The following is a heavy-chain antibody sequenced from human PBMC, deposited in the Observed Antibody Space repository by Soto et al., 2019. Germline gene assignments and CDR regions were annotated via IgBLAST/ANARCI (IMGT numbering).Heavy chain of an antibody. D-gene: IGHD1-26*01. V-gene: IGHV1-24*01. Sequence: ASVKVSCKVSGYTLTELSMHWVRQAPGKGLEWMGGFDPEDGETIYAQKFQGRVTMTEDTSTDTAYMELSSLRSEDTAVYYCATMSSGSYYGWFDPWGQGTLVTVSS. CDR2: FDPEDGET. J-gene: IGHJ5*02. CDR3: ATMSSGSYYGWFDP. CDR1: GYTLTELS.